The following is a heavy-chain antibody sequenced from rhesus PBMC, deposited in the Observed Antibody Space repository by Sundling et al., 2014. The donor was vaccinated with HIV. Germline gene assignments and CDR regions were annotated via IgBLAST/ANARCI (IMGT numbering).Heavy chain of an antibody. Sequence: QVQLQESGPGLVKPSETLSLTCAVSGYSISSGYYWGWIRQPPGKGLEYIGYISGSSGSTYYNPSLKSRVTISKDTSKNHFSLKLSSVTAADTAVYYCARLLGRSPFDYWGQGVLVTVSS. D-gene: IGHD1-38*01. CDR2: ISGSSGST. J-gene: IGHJ4*01. CDR1: GYSISSGYY. V-gene: IGHV4-99*01. CDR3: ARLLGRSPFDY.